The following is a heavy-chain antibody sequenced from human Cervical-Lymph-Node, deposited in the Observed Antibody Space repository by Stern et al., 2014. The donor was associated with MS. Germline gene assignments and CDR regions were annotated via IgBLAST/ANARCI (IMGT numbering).Heavy chain of an antibody. J-gene: IGHJ4*02. V-gene: IGHV3-30*18. Sequence: VQLVESGGGVVQPGRSLRLSCAGSGFTFSSYGMHWVRQAPGKGLEWVALISHDGSKKYYVDSVKGRFTISRDNSKNTMYGHMNSLRDEDTAVYYGAKDRGSGWSLDYWGQGTLVIVSS. D-gene: IGHD6-19*01. CDR2: ISHDGSKK. CDR3: AKDRGSGWSLDY. CDR1: GFTFSSYG.